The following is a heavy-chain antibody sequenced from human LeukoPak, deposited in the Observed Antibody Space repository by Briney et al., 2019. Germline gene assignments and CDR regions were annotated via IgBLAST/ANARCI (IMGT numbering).Heavy chain of an antibody. J-gene: IGHJ3*02. V-gene: IGHV3-7*01. CDR1: GGSISSYY. CDR2: IKQDGSEK. Sequence: PSETLSLTCTVSGGSISSYYWSWIRQPPGKGLEWVANIKQDGSEKYYVDSVKGRFTIYRDNAKNSLHLQMNSLRGEDTALYYCATSQTTSGRYGNAFDIWGQGTMVTVSS. D-gene: IGHD6-19*01. CDR3: ATSQTTSGRYGNAFDI.